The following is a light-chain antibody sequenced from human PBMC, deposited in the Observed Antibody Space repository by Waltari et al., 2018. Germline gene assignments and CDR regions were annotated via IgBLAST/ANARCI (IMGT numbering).Light chain of an antibody. V-gene: IGLV2-23*02. J-gene: IGLJ3*02. Sequence: QSALTQPASVSGSPGQSITISCTGTSRDLGTYNLVSWCQQYPGKVPKLIIYEVSKRPSGVSNHFSGSKSGNTASLTISGLQAEDEAHYYCSSYAGGSWVFGRGTKVTVL. CDR1: SRDLGTYNL. CDR3: SSYAGGSWV. CDR2: EVS.